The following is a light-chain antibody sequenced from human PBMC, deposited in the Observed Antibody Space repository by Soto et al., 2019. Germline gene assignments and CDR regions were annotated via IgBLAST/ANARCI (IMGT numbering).Light chain of an antibody. J-gene: IGLJ3*02. V-gene: IGLV1-40*01. Sequence: QTVVTPPPSVSGAPGQRVTISCNGSSSNIGAGYDVHWYQQLPGTAPKLLIYGNSNRPSGVPDRFSGSKSGTSASLAITGLQAEDEADYYCQSYDSSLSGSVFGGGTKLTVL. CDR1: SSNIGAGYD. CDR2: GNS. CDR3: QSYDSSLSGSV.